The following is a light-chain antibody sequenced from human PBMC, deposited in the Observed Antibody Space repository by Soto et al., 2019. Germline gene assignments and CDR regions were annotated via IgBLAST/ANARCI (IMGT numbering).Light chain of an antibody. CDR3: LQIIKGRT. CDR2: DAS. Sequence: EIVMTQSPATLSVSPGERATLSCRASQSLSTNLLWCQQKVGQPPRLLIYDASTRATGIPARFSGSGSGTDFTLTISLLQSEDFAFYYCLQIIKGRTFGQGTEVAIK. V-gene: IGKV3-15*01. J-gene: IGKJ1*01. CDR1: QSLSTN.